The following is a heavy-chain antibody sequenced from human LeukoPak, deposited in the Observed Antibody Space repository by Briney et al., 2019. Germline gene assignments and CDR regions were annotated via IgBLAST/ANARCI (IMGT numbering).Heavy chain of an antibody. J-gene: IGHJ4*02. CDR1: GFSFSNSW. Sequence: GGSLRLSCAASGFSFSNSWMHWVRQAPGKGLVWVSRINSDGTTTYYADSVKGRLTISRDNAKNTLFLQMNSLRPEDTALYYCASDPYVANFWTGYPHYWGQGTLVTVSS. D-gene: IGHD3/OR15-3a*01. V-gene: IGHV3-74*01. CDR2: INSDGTTT. CDR3: ASDPYVANFWTGYPHY.